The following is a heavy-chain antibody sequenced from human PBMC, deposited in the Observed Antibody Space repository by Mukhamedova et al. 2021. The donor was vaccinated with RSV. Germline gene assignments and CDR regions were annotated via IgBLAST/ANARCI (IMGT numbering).Heavy chain of an antibody. CDR2: IYYSGRT. CDR3: ARQSSSWYA. Sequence: IRQPPGKGLEWIGYIYYSGRTNYNPSLKSRVTISVDTSKNQFSLKLSSVTAADTAVYYCARQSSSWYAWGQGTLVTVSS. D-gene: IGHD6-13*01. J-gene: IGHJ5*02. V-gene: IGHV4-59*08.